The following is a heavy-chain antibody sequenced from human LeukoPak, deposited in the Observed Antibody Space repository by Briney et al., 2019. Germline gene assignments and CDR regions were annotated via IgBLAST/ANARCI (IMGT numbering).Heavy chain of an antibody. J-gene: IGHJ5*02. CDR2: IYYSGST. Sequence: ETLSLTCTVSGGSISSYYWSWIRQPPGKGLEWIGYIYYSGSTNYNPSLKSRVTISVDTSKNQFSLKLSSVTAADTAVYYCARSSGSGSYYNPANWFDPWGQGTLVTVSS. D-gene: IGHD3-10*01. CDR1: GGSISSYY. V-gene: IGHV4-59*01. CDR3: ARSSGSGSYYNPANWFDP.